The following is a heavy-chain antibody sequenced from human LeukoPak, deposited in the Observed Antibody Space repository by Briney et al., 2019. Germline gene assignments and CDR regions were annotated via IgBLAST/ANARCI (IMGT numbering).Heavy chain of an antibody. CDR2: IIPIFGTA. CDR3: AALVGLVRAGAPNYYYGMDV. J-gene: IGHJ6*02. D-gene: IGHD6-19*01. Sequence: GASVTVSCKASGGTFSSYAISWVRQAPGQGLEWMGGIIPIFGTANYAQKFQGRVTITADESTSTAYMELSSLRSEDTAVYYCAALVGLVRAGAPNYYYGMDVWGQGTTVTVSS. CDR1: GGTFSSYA. V-gene: IGHV1-69*13.